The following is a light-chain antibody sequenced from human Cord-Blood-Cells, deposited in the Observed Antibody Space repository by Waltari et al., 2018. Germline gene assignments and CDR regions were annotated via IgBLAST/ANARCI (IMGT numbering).Light chain of an antibody. CDR2: GAS. J-gene: IGKJ5*01. CDR1: QSVSSSY. Sequence: EIVLTQSPGTLTLSAGERATLPCRARQSVSSSYLAWYQQKPGQAPRLLSYGASSRATGIPDRFSGSGYGTDFTLTIIRLEPEDFAVYYCQQYGSSPTFGQGTRLEIK. V-gene: IGKV3-20*01. CDR3: QQYGSSPT.